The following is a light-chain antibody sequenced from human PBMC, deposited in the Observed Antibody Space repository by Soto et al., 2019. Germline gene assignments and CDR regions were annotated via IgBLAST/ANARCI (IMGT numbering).Light chain of an antibody. CDR3: QQYDKWPRT. CDR2: GAS. Sequence: EIVMTQSPAALSVSPRASCAHXFRASQRLTRNLAWYQHKPGQSPRLLIYGASARATGIPARFSGGGSGAEYTLTISSLQSEDFAVYYCQQYDKWPRTFGQGTKVDIK. CDR1: QRLTRN. V-gene: IGKV3-15*01. J-gene: IGKJ1*01.